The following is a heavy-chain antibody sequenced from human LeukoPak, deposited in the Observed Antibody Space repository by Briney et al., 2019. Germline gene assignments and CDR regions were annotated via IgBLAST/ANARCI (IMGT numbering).Heavy chain of an antibody. CDR1: GYSFTTHW. CDR2: IYPGDSNI. CDR3: ARLSETSTIGGFDD. Sequence: GESLKISCKRSGYSFTTHWIAWARQMHGKGLDWMGIIYPGDSNIRYSPSFQGQVTISADKSISTAYLQWSSLRASDTAMYYCARLSETSTIGGFDDWGQGTLVTVSS. J-gene: IGHJ4*02. V-gene: IGHV5-51*01. D-gene: IGHD5-24*01.